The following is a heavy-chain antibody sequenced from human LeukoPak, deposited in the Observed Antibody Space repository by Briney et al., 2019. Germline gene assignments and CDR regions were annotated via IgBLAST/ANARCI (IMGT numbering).Heavy chain of an antibody. CDR2: INHSGST. CDR3: ARCPDVGIAAACLYYFDY. CDR1: GGSFSGYY. V-gene: IGHV4-34*01. Sequence: SETLSLTCAGYGGSFSGYYWSWIRQPPGKGLEGIGEINHSGSTNDNPSRKSRGTISVGTAKNQVSLTLRSVTAADTAVYYCARCPDVGIAAACLYYFDYWGQGTLVTVSS. D-gene: IGHD6-13*01. J-gene: IGHJ4*02.